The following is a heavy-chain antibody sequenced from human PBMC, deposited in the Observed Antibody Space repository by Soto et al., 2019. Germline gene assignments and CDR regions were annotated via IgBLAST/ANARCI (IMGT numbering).Heavy chain of an antibody. V-gene: IGHV3-7*01. D-gene: IGHD3-3*01. J-gene: IGHJ3*02. CDR1: GLTFSSYW. CDR2: IKQDGSEK. CDR3: ARGSYDFWSGYLPDAFDI. Sequence: VGSLRLSCAASGLTFSSYWMSWVRQAPGKGREWVANIKQDGSEKYYVDSVKGRFTISRDNAKNSLYLQMNSLRAEDTAVYYCARGSYDFWSGYLPDAFDIRGQGTMVTVSS.